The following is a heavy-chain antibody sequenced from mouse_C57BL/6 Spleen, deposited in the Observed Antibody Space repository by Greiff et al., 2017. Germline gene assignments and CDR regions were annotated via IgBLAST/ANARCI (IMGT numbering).Heavy chain of an antibody. CDR2: INPGSGGT. CDR3: ARLGNYTAMDY. Sequence: QVQLKQSGAELVRPGTSVKVSCKASGYAFTNYLIEWVKQRPGQGLEWIGVINPGSGGTNYNEKFKGKATLTADKSSSTAYMQLSSLTSEDSAVYFCARLGNYTAMDYWGQGTSVTVSS. V-gene: IGHV1-54*01. D-gene: IGHD2-1*01. J-gene: IGHJ4*01. CDR1: GYAFTNYL.